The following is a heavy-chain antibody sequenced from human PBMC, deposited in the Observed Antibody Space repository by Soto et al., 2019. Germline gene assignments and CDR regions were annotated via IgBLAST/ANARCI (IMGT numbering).Heavy chain of an antibody. J-gene: IGHJ5*01. Sequence: ASVKVSCKASGYTFTSYVINWLRQATGQGLEWMGWMSPNSGNTGYAQKFQGRVTMTRNTSISTAYMELSSLRSEDTAVYYCGRNTGATINWFDPWGQGTQVNVSS. CDR1: GYTFTSYV. CDR3: GRNTGATINWFDP. V-gene: IGHV1-8*02. CDR2: MSPNSGNT. D-gene: IGHD1-26*01.